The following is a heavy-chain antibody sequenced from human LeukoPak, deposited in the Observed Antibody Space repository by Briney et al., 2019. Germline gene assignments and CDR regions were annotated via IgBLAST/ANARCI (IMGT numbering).Heavy chain of an antibody. CDR3: ARGRGMGIAAANDY. Sequence: SVKVSCKASGGTFSSYAISWVRQAPGQGLEWMGGIIPIFGTANYAQKFQGRVTTTADESTSTAYMELSSLRSEDTAVYYCARGRGMGIAAANDYWGQGTLVTVSS. V-gene: IGHV1-69*01. CDR1: GGTFSSYA. J-gene: IGHJ4*02. CDR2: IIPIFGTA. D-gene: IGHD6-13*01.